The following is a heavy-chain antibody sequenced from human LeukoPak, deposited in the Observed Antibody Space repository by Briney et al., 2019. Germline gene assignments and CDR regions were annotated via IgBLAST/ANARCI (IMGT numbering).Heavy chain of an antibody. CDR3: ARERGSSGGNTNGYFDY. D-gene: IGHD4-23*01. Sequence: GGSLRLSCAASGFTFSNYAMSGVGQAPGKGVEWVSVIICSCGTTYSADSVKGRFTISRDNSKNTLYLQMNSLRAEDTAAYYCARERGSSGGNTNGYFDYWGQGALVTVSS. J-gene: IGHJ4*02. CDR1: GFTFSNYA. CDR2: IICSCGTT. V-gene: IGHV3-23*01.